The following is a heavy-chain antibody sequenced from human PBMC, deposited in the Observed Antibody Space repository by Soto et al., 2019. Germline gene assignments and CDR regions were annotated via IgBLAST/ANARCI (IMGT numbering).Heavy chain of an antibody. CDR2: ISYDGSNK. Sequence: QVQLVESGGGVVQPGRSLRLSCAASGFTFSSYGMHWVRQAPGKGLEWVAVISYDGSNKYYADSVKGRFTISRDNSKNTLYLKMNSLRAEDTAVYYCAKEATYYYDSSGYASHWGQGTLVTVSS. J-gene: IGHJ4*02. CDR3: AKEATYYYDSSGYASH. CDR1: GFTFSSYG. D-gene: IGHD3-22*01. V-gene: IGHV3-30*18.